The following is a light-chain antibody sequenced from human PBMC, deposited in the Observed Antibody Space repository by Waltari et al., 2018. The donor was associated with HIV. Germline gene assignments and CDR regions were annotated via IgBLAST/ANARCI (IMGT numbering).Light chain of an antibody. CDR1: RSAHELYYL. V-gene: IGLV2-23*02. CDR3: CSYAGSSTWV. J-gene: IGLJ3*02. CDR2: EVT. Sequence: PAPTQASTVSGAPGQSTTIACTGTRSAHELYYLVSLYQQHPGKAPKLMIYEVTKRPSGVSNRCSGFKSGNTATLTISGLQAEDEADYYCCSYAGSSTWVFGGGTKLTVL.